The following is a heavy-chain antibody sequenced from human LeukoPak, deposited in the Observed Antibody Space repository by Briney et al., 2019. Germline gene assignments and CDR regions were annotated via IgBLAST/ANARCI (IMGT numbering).Heavy chain of an antibody. Sequence: PGGSLRLSCVAFGFIFSNYNMNWVRQAPGKGLEWVAYISSSSPTIYYADSVEGRFTISRDNAKNSLYLQMNSLRAEDTAIYYCTRIHGGYPFDYWGQGTLVTVSS. CDR3: TRIHGGYPFDY. D-gene: IGHD2-15*01. CDR2: ISSSSPTI. CDR1: GFIFSNYN. J-gene: IGHJ4*02. V-gene: IGHV3-48*01.